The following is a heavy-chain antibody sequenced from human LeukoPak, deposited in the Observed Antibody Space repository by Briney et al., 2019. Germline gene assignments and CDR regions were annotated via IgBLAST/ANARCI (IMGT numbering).Heavy chain of an antibody. CDR3: ARVFYAKDIVVVPAYYYYYLDV. Sequence: ASVKVSCKASGYTFTGYYMHGVRQAPGQGLEWMGWINPNSGGTNYAQKFQGRVTMTRDTSISTAYMEVSRLRSDDTAVYYCARVFYAKDIVVVPAYYYYYLDVWGKGTTVTVSS. V-gene: IGHV1-2*02. CDR2: INPNSGGT. J-gene: IGHJ6*03. CDR1: GYTFTGYY. D-gene: IGHD2-2*01.